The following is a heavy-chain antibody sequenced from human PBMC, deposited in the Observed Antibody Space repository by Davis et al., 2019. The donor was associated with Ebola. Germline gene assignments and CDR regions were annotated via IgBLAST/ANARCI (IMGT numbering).Heavy chain of an antibody. J-gene: IGHJ4*02. CDR3: TRDAREMATNY. V-gene: IGHV3-74*01. CDR1: GFTFSSYW. CDR2: INSDGSTT. D-gene: IGHD5-24*01. Sequence: HTGGSLRLSCAASGFTFSSYWMHWVRQAPGKGLVWVSRINSDGSTTNYADSVKGRFTSSRDNAKNTLYLQMNSLRAEDTAVYFCTRDAREMATNYWGQGTLVTVSS.